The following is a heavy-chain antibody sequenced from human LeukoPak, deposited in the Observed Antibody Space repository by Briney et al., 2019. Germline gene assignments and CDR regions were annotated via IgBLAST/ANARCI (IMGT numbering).Heavy chain of an antibody. Sequence: GESLKISCKGSGYSFTNYWIGLVRQMPGKGLGWMGIIYPGDSDTRYSPSFQGQVTISADKSISTAYLQWSSLKASDTAMYYCARQLERNYFDYWGQGTLVTVSS. J-gene: IGHJ4*02. D-gene: IGHD1-1*01. CDR1: GYSFTNYW. V-gene: IGHV5-51*01. CDR2: IYPGDSDT. CDR3: ARQLERNYFDY.